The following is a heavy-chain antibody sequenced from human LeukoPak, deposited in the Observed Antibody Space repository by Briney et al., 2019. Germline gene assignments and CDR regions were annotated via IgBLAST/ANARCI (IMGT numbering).Heavy chain of an antibody. J-gene: IGHJ6*03. CDR2: IKQDGSEK. D-gene: IGHD6-13*01. CDR1: GFTFSSYW. CDR3: ARVVRQLVLVLDYYYYYMDV. Sequence: PGGSLRLSCAASGFTFSSYWMSWVRQAPGKGLEWVANIKQDGSEKYYVDSVKGRFTISRDNAKNSLYLQMNSLRAEDTAVYYCARVVRQLVLVLDYYYYYMDVWGKGTTVTVSS. V-gene: IGHV3-7*01.